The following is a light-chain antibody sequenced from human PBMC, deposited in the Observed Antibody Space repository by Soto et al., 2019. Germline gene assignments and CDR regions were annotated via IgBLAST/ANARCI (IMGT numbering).Light chain of an antibody. J-gene: IGLJ2*01. Sequence: QSVLTQPPPVSGAPGQRGTISCTGSSSNIGAGYDVHWYQQLPGTAPKLLIYGNSNRPSGVPDRFSGSKSGTSASLAITGLQAEDEADYYCQSYDSSLVFGGGTKVTVL. CDR3: QSYDSSLV. V-gene: IGLV1-40*01. CDR1: SSNIGAGYD. CDR2: GNS.